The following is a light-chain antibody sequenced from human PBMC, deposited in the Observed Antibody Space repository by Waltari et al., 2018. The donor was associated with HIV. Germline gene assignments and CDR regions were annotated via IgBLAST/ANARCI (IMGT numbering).Light chain of an antibody. V-gene: IGLV1-44*01. CDR2: VSN. Sequence: QSVLTQPPSASGTPGQRVTISCSGCSSTIGSNTESWYKQLPGTAPKLLIYVSNQRPSGVPDRFSGSKSGTSASLAISGLQSEDDADYFCAAWDDSLSAVVFGGGTKLTVL. J-gene: IGLJ2*01. CDR1: SSTIGSNT. CDR3: AAWDDSLSAVV.